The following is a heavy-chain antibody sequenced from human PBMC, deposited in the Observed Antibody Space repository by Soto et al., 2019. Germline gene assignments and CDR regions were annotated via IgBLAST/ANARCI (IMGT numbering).Heavy chain of an antibody. Sequence: PSQPLSLTCAISGDSVSSNSAAWNWIRQSPSRGLEWLGRTYYRSKWYNDYALSVKSRIIINPDTSKNQFSLQLKSVTPEDTAVYYCARVRGAVATKKTHYYYYYGMDVWGQGTTVTVSS. CDR3: ARVRGAVATKKTHYYYYYGMDV. CDR2: TYYRSKWYN. J-gene: IGHJ6*02. CDR1: GDSVSSNSAA. D-gene: IGHD6-19*01. V-gene: IGHV6-1*01.